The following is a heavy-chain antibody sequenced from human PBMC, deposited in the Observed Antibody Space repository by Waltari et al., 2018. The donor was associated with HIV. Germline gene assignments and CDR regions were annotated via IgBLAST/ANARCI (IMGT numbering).Heavy chain of an antibody. D-gene: IGHD6-13*01. V-gene: IGHV2-70*01. CDR2: IDWDDDK. CDR3: ARIHSSSTYYFDY. J-gene: IGHJ4*02. CDR1: GFSLTTSGMC. Sequence: QVTLRESGPALVKPTQTLTLTCTFSGFSLTTSGMCVSWIRQPPGKALEWLALIDWDDDKYYRTSLKTRLTISKDTSKHQVVLTMTNMDTVDTATYYCARIHSSSTYYFDYWGQGTLVTVSS.